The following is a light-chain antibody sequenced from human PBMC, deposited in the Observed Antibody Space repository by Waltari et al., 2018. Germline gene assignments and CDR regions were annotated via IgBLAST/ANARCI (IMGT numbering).Light chain of an antibody. CDR1: KLGDKY. CDR2: QDT. Sequence: SYELTQPPSVSVSPGQTAIITCSGDKLGDKYACWYQQKSGQSPVVVLYQDTKRPSGIPVRFSGSNSGNTATLTISGTQAMDEADYYCQAWDISTYHVVFGGGTKLTVL. J-gene: IGLJ2*01. CDR3: QAWDISTYHVV. V-gene: IGLV3-1*01.